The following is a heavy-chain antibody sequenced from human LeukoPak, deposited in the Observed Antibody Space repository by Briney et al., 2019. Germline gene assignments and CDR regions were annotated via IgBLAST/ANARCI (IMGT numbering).Heavy chain of an antibody. CDR2: IYTSGST. D-gene: IGHD2-21*01. J-gene: IGHJ4*02. V-gene: IGHV4-61*02. Sequence: SETLSLTCTVSGGSISSGSYYWSWIRQPAGKGLEWIGRIYTSGSTNYNPSLKSRVTISVDTSRNQFSLKLSSVTAADTAVYYCARGWIANRLYFDYWGQGTLVTVSS. CDR1: GGSISSGSYY. CDR3: ARGWIANRLYFDY.